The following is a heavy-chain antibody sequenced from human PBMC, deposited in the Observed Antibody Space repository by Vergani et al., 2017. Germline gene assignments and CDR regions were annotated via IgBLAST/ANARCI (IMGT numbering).Heavy chain of an antibody. J-gene: IGHJ4*02. CDR2: IYHSGGA. D-gene: IGHD3-9*01. CDR1: GGSITSSSYY. V-gene: IGHV4-39*01. CDR3: ARTESFILRDFHWAL. Sequence: QLHLQESCPGLVKPSETLSLTCTVSGGSITSSSYYWGWIRQPPGKGLEWIGNIYHSGGAYYNPSLKGRVTISVDTSKNHFSLEVTSVTAADTAIYFCARTESFILRDFHWALWGQGTLVTVSS.